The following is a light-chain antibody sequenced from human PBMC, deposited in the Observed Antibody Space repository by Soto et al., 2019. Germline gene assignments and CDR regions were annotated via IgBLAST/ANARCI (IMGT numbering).Light chain of an antibody. CDR1: QSVSNNY. CDR2: GAF. J-gene: IGKJ1*01. Sequence: EIVLTQSPGILSLSPGEIATLSCRASQSVSNNYLAWYQQKPGQAPRFLIYGAFSRATGIPDRFSGSGSGTDCTLTISRMEPEDFAVYCCQQYGSSPRTLGQGTKVDIK. V-gene: IGKV3-20*01. CDR3: QQYGSSPRT.